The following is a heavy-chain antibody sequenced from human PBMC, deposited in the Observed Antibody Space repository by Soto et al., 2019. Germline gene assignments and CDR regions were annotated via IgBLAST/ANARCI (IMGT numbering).Heavy chain of an antibody. Sequence: SETLSLTCTVSGGSISSYYWSWIRQPPGKGLEWIGYIFYTGSTDYNPSLKSRVTISVDTSKNEFSLKLTSVTAADTAVYYCARVDSGWHDYWGQGTLVTVSS. D-gene: IGHD6-19*01. CDR1: GGSISSYY. V-gene: IGHV4-59*01. J-gene: IGHJ4*02. CDR2: IFYTGST. CDR3: ARVDSGWHDY.